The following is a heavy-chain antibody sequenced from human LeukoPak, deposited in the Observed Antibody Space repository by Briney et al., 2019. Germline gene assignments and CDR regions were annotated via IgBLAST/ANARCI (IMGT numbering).Heavy chain of an antibody. J-gene: IGHJ5*02. V-gene: IGHV1-8*01. CDR3: ARVRRGYCSSTSCSSYNWFDP. CDR2: MNPNSGNT. D-gene: IGHD2-2*01. CDR1: GYTFTSYD. Sequence: GASVKVSCKASGYTFTSYDINWVRQATGQGLEWMGWMNPNSGNTGYAQKFRGRVTMTRNTSVSTAYMELSSLRSEDTAVYYCARVRRGYCSSTSCSSYNWFDPWGQGTLVTVSS.